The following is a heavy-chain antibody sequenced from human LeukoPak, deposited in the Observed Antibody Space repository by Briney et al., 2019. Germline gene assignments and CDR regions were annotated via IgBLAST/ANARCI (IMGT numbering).Heavy chain of an antibody. D-gene: IGHD1-14*01. J-gene: IGHJ4*02. Sequence: LECIGYIYSSATTYYHPSLKSRVTISVDTSKTQFSLKLSSVTAADTAVYYRARKPSTSYFDYWGQGTLVTVSS. CDR3: ARKPSTSYFDY. CDR2: IYSSATT. V-gene: IGHV4-30-4*01.